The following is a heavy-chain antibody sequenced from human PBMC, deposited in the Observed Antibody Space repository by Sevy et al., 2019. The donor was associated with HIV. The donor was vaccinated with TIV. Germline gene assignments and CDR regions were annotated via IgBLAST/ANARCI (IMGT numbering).Heavy chain of an antibody. J-gene: IGHJ4*02. D-gene: IGHD3-16*02. CDR3: ASLYYDYIWGSYLPFDY. CDR1: GGSISSSSYY. V-gene: IGHV4-39*01. CDR2: IYYSGST. Sequence: SETLSLTCTVSGGSISSSSYYWGWIRQPPGKGLEWIGSIYYSGSTYYNPSLKSRVTISVATSKNQFSLKLSSVTAADTAVYYCASLYYDYIWGSYLPFDYWGQGTLVTVSS.